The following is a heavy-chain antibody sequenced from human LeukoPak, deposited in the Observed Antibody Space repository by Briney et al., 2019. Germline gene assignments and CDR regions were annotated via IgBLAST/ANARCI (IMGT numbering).Heavy chain of an antibody. J-gene: IGHJ6*02. CDR3: ARGSIRSNYGMDV. V-gene: IGHV1-69*13. Sequence: SVNVSCKASGGIFSSYAISWVRQAPGQGLEWMGGIIPIFGTANYAQKFQGRVTITADESTSTAYMELSSLRSGDTAVYYCARGSIRSNYGMDVWGQGTTVTVSS. CDR1: GGIFSSYA. CDR2: IIPIFGTA.